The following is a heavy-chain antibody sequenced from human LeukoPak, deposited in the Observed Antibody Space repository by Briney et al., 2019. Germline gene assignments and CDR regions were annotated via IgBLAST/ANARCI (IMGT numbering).Heavy chain of an antibody. CDR1: GFTLSSYS. D-gene: IGHD6-6*01. J-gene: IGHJ3*01. Sequence: QPGGSLRLSCAASGFTLSSYSMNWVRQAPGRGLEWVSYISSSSSTIYYADSVKGRFTISRDNAKNSLYLQINSLRAEDTAVYYCARSSYSSSSSVWGQGTMVTVSS. CDR3: ARSSYSSSSSV. CDR2: ISSSSSTI. V-gene: IGHV3-48*04.